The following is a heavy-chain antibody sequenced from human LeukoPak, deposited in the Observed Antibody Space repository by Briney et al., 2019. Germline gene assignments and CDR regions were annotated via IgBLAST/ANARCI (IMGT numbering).Heavy chain of an antibody. CDR3: ARVGGSPRRYYYDSSGYSSHFDY. D-gene: IGHD3-22*01. CDR1: GYTFATYG. Sequence: ASVKVSCKASGYTFATYGISWVRQAPGQGLECMAWDSPYNGDTNYARKFQGRVTMTRDMSTSTVYMELSSLRSEDTAVYYCARVGGSPRRYYYDSSGYSSHFDYWGQGTLVTVSS. CDR2: DSPYNGDT. V-gene: IGHV1-18*01. J-gene: IGHJ4*02.